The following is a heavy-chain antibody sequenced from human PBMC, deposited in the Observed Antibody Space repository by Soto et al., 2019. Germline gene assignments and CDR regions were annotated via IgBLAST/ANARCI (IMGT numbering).Heavy chain of an antibody. CDR1: GYSFTSYW. CDR2: IDPSDSYT. CDR3: ARPLYYYDSSGYSSRGAFDI. J-gene: IGHJ3*02. Sequence: PGESLKISCKGSGYSFTSYWISWVRQMPGKGLGWMGRIDPSDSYTNYSPSFQGHVTISADKSISTAYLQWSSLKASDTAMYYCARPLYYYDSSGYSSRGAFDIWGQGTMVTVSS. D-gene: IGHD3-22*01. V-gene: IGHV5-10-1*01.